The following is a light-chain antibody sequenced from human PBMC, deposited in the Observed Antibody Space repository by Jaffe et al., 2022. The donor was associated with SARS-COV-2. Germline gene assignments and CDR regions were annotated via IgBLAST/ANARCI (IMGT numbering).Light chain of an antibody. Sequence: DIQMTQSPSSLSASVGDRVTITCRASQSINNDLNWYQQNPGKAPNLLIYTTSNLQSGVPSRFSGSGSGTDFTLTISSLQPEDFATYYCQQSYSTPYTFGQGTKLEIK. V-gene: IGKV1-39*01. CDR3: QQSYSTPYT. CDR1: QSINND. J-gene: IGKJ2*01. CDR2: TTS.